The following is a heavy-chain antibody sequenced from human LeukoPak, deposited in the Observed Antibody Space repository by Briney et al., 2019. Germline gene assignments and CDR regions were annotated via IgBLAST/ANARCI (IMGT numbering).Heavy chain of an antibody. J-gene: IGHJ4*02. D-gene: IGHD1-20*01. CDR2: ISSASTM. V-gene: IGHV3-48*03. CDR3: ARRRYNWQDGFDY. CDR1: GFTFSSSE. Sequence: GGSLRLSCAAPGFTFSSSEMNWVRQAPGKGLEWVSHISSASTMSYAESVKGRFTISRDNAENSVFLQMNSLRAEDTAVYYCARRRYNWQDGFDYWGQGTLVTVSS.